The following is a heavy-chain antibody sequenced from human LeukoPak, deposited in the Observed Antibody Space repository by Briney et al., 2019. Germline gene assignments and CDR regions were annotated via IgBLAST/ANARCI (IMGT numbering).Heavy chain of an antibody. CDR3: ARDSGTTGEVKFDP. J-gene: IGHJ5*02. CDR1: GVSISSYY. CDR2: IHTSGST. Sequence: TTSETLSLTCTVSGVSISSYYWSWIRQPAGKGLEWIGRIHTSGSTNYNPSLKSRVTMSVDTSKNQFSLKLRSVTAADTAVYYCARDSGTTGEVKFDPWGQGTLVTVSS. V-gene: IGHV4-4*07. D-gene: IGHD1-7*01.